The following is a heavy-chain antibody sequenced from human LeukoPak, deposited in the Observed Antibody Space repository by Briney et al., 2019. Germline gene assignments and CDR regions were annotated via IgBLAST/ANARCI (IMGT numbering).Heavy chain of an antibody. CDR3: AREGYYGSGSPPSLYFDY. CDR2: TSSDLNVK. Sequence: WGVLRLSCAASGFTFRNYVIHWVRQAPGKGLEWVAVTSSDLNVKLYADSVKGRFTISRDNSRSTLYLQMNSLRPEDTAIYYCAREGYYGSGSPPSLYFDYWGQGTLVTVSS. V-gene: IGHV3-30-3*01. CDR1: GFTFRNYV. J-gene: IGHJ4*02. D-gene: IGHD3-10*01.